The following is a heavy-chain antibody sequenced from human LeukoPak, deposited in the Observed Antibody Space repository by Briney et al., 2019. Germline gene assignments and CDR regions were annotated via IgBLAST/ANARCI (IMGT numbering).Heavy chain of an antibody. CDR2: INHSGST. Sequence: PSETLSLTCAVYSGSFSGYYWSWIRQPPGKGLERIGEINHSGSTNYNPSLKSRVTISVDTSKNQFSLKLSSVTAADTAVYYCAREASSWYRFGWFDPWGQGTLVTVSS. D-gene: IGHD6-13*01. CDR1: SGSFSGYY. V-gene: IGHV4-34*01. CDR3: AREASSWYRFGWFDP. J-gene: IGHJ5*02.